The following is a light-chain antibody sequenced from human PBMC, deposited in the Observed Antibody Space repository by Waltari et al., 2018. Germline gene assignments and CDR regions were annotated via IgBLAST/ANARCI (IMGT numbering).Light chain of an antibody. CDR3: QQYRGSPYT. J-gene: IGKJ2*01. CDR2: AAA. Sequence: DSVLTQSPGTLSLSPGERATLSCRASQSVTNGNLAWYQQKTCQAPRILFYAAASRIDGTPDRFSGGGSETDFTLTISRLEPEDSAVYYCQQYRGSPYTFGQGTKLEI. CDR1: QSVTNGN. V-gene: IGKV3-20*01.